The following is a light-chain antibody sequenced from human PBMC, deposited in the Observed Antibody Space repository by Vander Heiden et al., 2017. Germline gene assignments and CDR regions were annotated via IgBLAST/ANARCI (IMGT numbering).Light chain of an antibody. J-gene: IGLJ3*02. Sequence: QSVLTPPPSASGTPGQRVTISCSGSSPNSGSKIVRWYQQLPGTAPKLLIYSNNQRPSGVPDRFSGSKSGASASLAISGLLSEDEADYYCATWDDSLKVFGGGTRLTVL. CDR1: SPNSGSKI. V-gene: IGLV1-44*01. CDR2: SNN. CDR3: ATWDDSLKV.